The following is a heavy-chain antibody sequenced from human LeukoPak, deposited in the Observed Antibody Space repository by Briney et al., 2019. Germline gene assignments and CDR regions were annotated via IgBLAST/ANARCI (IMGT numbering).Heavy chain of an antibody. CDR2: ISSSSSTI. CDR1: GFTLSSYS. J-gene: IGHJ4*02. V-gene: IGHV3-48*01. CDR3: ARENFPAYFDY. Sequence: PGGSLRLSCAASGFTLSSYSMNWVRQAPGKGLEWVSYISSSSSTIYYADSVKGRFTISRDNAKNSLYLQMNSLRAEDTDVYHCARENFPAYFDYWGQGTLVTVSS.